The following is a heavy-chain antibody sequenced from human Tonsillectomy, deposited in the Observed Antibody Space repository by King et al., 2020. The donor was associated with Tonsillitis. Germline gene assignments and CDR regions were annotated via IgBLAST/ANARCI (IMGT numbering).Heavy chain of an antibody. CDR1: GGSITSSSYY. CDR2: IYYSGST. V-gene: IGHV4-39*01. Sequence: QLQESGPGLVKPSETLSLTCTVSGGSITSSSYYWGWIRQPPGKGLGWIGTIYYSGSTYYNPSLKSRVTISIDTSQNQFSLKLSSVTAADTAVYYCARHPTIFDFEYYFDYWGQGTLVTVSS. CDR3: ARHPTIFDFEYYFDY. J-gene: IGHJ4*02. D-gene: IGHD3-3*01.